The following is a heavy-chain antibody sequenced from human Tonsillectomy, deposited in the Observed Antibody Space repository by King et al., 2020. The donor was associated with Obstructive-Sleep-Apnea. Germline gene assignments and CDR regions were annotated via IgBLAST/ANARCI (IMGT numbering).Heavy chain of an antibody. J-gene: IGHJ6*02. CDR1: GFTFSSYG. CDR2: ISFDGSNK. Sequence: VQLVESGGGVVQPGKSLRVSCAASGFTFSSYGMHWVRQSPGKGLEWVAVISFDGSNKYYADSVKGRLTISRDNSKNTLYLQMNSLRAEDTAVYYCAKGRSDYDILTGYYSIGTGYGMDVWGQGTTVTVSS. D-gene: IGHD3-9*01. CDR3: AKGRSDYDILTGYYSIGTGYGMDV. V-gene: IGHV3-30*18.